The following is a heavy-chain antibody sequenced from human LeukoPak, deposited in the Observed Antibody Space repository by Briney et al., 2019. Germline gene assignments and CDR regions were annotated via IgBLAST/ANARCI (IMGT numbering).Heavy chain of an antibody. Sequence: ASVKVPCKASGYTFTSYDINWVRQATGQGLEWMGWMNPNSGNTGYAQKFQGRVTMTRNTSISTAYMELSSLRSEDTAVYYCARDHGIAARPTLGHYYYYMDVWGKGTTVTVSS. D-gene: IGHD6-6*01. CDR3: ARDHGIAARPTLGHYYYYMDV. V-gene: IGHV1-8*01. CDR2: MNPNSGNT. CDR1: GYTFTSYD. J-gene: IGHJ6*03.